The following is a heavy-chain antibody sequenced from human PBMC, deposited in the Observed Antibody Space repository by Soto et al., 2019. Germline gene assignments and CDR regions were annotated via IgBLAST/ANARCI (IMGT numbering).Heavy chain of an antibody. CDR1: GGTFSSYA. Sequence: QVQLVQSGAEVKKPGSSVKVSCKASGGTFSSYAISWVRQAPGQGLEWMGGIIPIFGTANYAQKFQGRVTLTADASTGNAYLGRSRLRDEDTDVYSRARVIAVVGLPGGFDYWGQGTLVTVSS. V-gene: IGHV1-69*01. CDR3: ARVIAVVGLPGGFDY. D-gene: IGHD6-19*01. CDR2: IIPIFGTA. J-gene: IGHJ4*02.